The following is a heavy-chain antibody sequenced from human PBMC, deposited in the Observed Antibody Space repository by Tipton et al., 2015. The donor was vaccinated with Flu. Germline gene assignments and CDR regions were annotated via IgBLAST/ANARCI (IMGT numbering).Heavy chain of an antibody. CDR3: AREWGDAFDI. CDR2: IYYSGSI. D-gene: IGHD3-16*01. Sequence: TLPLTCTVSGGSISSHYWSWIRQPPGKGLEWIGYIYYSGSISYNPSLKSRVTISVDTSKNQFSLKLSSVTAAGTAVYYCAREWGDAFDIWGQGTMVTVSS. J-gene: IGHJ3*02. CDR1: GGSISSHY. V-gene: IGHV4-59*11.